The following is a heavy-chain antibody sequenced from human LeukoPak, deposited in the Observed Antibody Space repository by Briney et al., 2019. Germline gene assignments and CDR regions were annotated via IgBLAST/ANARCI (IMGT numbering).Heavy chain of an antibody. CDR3: ARTFDCSSTSCYPSWFDP. D-gene: IGHD2-2*01. V-gene: IGHV3-30*04. J-gene: IGHJ5*02. Sequence: GGSLRLSCAASGFTFSSYAMHWVRQAPGKGLEWVAVISYDGSNKYYADSVKGRFTISRDNSKNTLYLQMNSLRAEDTAVYYCARTFDCSSTSCYPSWFDPWGQGTLVTVSS. CDR1: GFTFSSYA. CDR2: ISYDGSNK.